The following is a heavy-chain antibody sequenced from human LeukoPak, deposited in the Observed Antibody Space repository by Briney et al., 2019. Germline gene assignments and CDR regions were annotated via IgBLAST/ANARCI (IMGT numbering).Heavy chain of an antibody. CDR1: GFIFSSYW. CDR2: IKQDGSEK. CDR3: ARGPNRGNYYDSSGYSY. Sequence: PGGCLRLSCAASGFIFSSYWMSWVRQAPGKGLEWVANIKQDGSEKYYVDSVKGRFTISRDNTKHSLYLKMNSLRAEDTAVYYCARGPNRGNYYDSSGYSYWGQGTLVTVSS. V-gene: IGHV3-7*01. J-gene: IGHJ4*02. D-gene: IGHD3-22*01.